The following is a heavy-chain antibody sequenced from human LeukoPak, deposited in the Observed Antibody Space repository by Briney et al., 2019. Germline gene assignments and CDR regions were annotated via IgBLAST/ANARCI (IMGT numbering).Heavy chain of an antibody. J-gene: IGHJ5*02. V-gene: IGHV1-24*01. D-gene: IGHD3-9*01. CDR1: GYTLTELS. CDR3: ATALFNRDILTGYYSHNWFDP. CDR2: FDPEDGET. Sequence: ASVKVSCTVSGYTLTELSMHWVRQAPGKGLEWMGGFDPEDGETIYAQKFQGRVTMTEDTSTDTAHMELSSLRSEDTAVYYCATALFNRDILTGYYSHNWFDPWGQGTLVTVSS.